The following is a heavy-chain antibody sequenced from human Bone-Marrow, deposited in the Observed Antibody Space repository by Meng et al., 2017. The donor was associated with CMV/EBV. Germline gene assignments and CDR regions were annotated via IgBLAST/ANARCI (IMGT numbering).Heavy chain of an antibody. D-gene: IGHD6-19*01. J-gene: IGHJ4*02. V-gene: IGHV3-21*04. CDR3: TRIGWYAISG. CDR1: GFTLSSYS. Sequence: GGSLRLSCAASGFTLSSYSMNWVRQAPGKGLEWVSSISSSSGYLYYADSVKGRFTISRDNFKNSLYLQMNSLKTEDTAVYYCTRIGWYAISGWGQGTLVTVSS. CDR2: ISSSSGYL.